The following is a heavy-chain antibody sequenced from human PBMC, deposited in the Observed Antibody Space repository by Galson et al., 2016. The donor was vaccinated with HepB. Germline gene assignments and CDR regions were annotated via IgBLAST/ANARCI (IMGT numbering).Heavy chain of an antibody. CDR3: VRHNWNDAFDI. D-gene: IGHD1-20*01. CDR1: GGPISRSSYF. CDR2: IYYSGST. V-gene: IGHV4-39*01. Sequence: SETLSLTCTASGGPISRSSYFWGWIRQPPGRGLEWIGSIYYSGSTYYNPSLKSRLTISVDTSTNQFSLKLSSVTAADTAVYYCVRHNWNDAFDIWGQGTMVTVSS. J-gene: IGHJ3*02.